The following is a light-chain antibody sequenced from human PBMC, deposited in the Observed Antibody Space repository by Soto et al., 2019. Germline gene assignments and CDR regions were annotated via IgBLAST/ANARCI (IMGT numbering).Light chain of an antibody. V-gene: IGKV1-33*01. CDR3: QHCDNFPFS. CDR2: GAS. CDR1: QDISNY. J-gene: IGKJ2*03. Sequence: DIQLTQSPSSLSASVGDRVTITCQASQDISNYLNWYQHKPGKAPKLLIYGASSLEAGVTSRFSGSGSGTKFTFSISSLQPEDIATHYCQHCDNFPFSFGQGTKVDTK.